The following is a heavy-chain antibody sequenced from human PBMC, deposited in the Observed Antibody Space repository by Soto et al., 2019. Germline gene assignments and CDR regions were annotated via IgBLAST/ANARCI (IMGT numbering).Heavy chain of an antibody. CDR2: INPNGGVT. CDR3: ARESGGATATLDYYYFYMDV. Sequence: QVQLVQSGAKVRKPGASVTVSCRSSGDSFNDYYIHWVRQAPGQGFEWMGWINPNGGVTKYAQKFKGWVSMTRDTSIRTVYMQLSRLRSDDTAVYYCARESGGATATLDYYYFYMDVWGTGTTVTVSS. D-gene: IGHD5-12*01. J-gene: IGHJ6*03. CDR1: GDSFNDYY. V-gene: IGHV1-2*04.